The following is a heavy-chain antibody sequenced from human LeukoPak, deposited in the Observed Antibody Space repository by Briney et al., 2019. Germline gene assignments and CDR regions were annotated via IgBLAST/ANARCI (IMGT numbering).Heavy chain of an antibody. J-gene: IGHJ4*02. CDR1: GFTFSSNW. Sequence: GGSLRLSCAASGFTFSSNWMHWVRQAPGKGLVWVSRSNEDGSTTNYADSVKGRFTISRDNAKNTLYLQMNSLRAEDTAVYYCARVYTFGPDYWGQGTLVTVSS. CDR3: ARVYTFGPDY. CDR2: SNEDGSTT. D-gene: IGHD3-3*01. V-gene: IGHV3-74*01.